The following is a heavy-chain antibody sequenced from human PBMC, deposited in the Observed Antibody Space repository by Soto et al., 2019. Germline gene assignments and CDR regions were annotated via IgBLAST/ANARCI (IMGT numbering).Heavy chain of an antibody. V-gene: IGHV1-69*08. Sequence: HVQLVQSGAEVKKPGSSVKVSCKASGGTFSSNTVSWVRQAPGQGLEWMGRIIPILGIAHNAQKFQGRVTITADKSSSTAYMELSSLRSDDTAVYYCARDGFGDCLYGMDVWGQGTTVTVS. CDR2: IIPILGIA. CDR1: GGTFSSNT. J-gene: IGHJ6*02. D-gene: IGHD3-10*01. CDR3: ARDGFGDCLYGMDV.